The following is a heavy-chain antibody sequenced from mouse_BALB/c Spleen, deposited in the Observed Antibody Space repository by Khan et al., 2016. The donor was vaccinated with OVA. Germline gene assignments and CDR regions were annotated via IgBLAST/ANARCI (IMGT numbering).Heavy chain of an antibody. Sequence: VQLQQSGPELMKPGASVNISCKASGYSFTTYYIHWVKQSRGKSLEWIGYIDPFNTGTDYNQKFKGQATLTVDKSSNTAYMHLTSLTSEDSAVYYVARGTFDYWGQGTLVTVSA. CDR2: IDPFNTGT. J-gene: IGHJ3*01. V-gene: IGHV1S135*01. CDR3: ARGTFDY. D-gene: IGHD3-3*01. CDR1: GYSFTTYY.